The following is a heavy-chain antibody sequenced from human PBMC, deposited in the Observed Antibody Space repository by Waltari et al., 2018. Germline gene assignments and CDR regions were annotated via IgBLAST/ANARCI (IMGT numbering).Heavy chain of an antibody. CDR3: ARGRATDFDY. Sequence: VQLVQSGAEVTTPGASVTVYCKASGYTFTGYYKHWVRQAPGQGLEWMGRINPNSGGTNYAQKFQGRVTMTRDTSISTAYMELSRLRSDDTAVYYCARGRATDFDYWGQGTLVTVSS. CDR1: GYTFTGYY. J-gene: IGHJ4*02. D-gene: IGHD1-26*01. V-gene: IGHV1-2*06. CDR2: INPNSGGT.